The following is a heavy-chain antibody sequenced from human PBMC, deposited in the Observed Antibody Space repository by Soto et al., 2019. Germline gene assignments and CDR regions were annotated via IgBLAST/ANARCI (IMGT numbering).Heavy chain of an antibody. CDR3: ARDLCRPSSGGSCYEDGYYYGMDV. Sequence: EVQLVESGGGLVKPGGSLRLSCAASGFTFSSCSMNWVRQTPGKGLECVSSISSSSSYIYYADSVKSRFTITRDNAKNSLYLQMNSLRAEDTAVYYCARDLCRPSSGGSCYEDGYYYGMDVWGQGTTVTVSS. CDR1: GFTFSSCS. D-gene: IGHD2-15*01. J-gene: IGHJ6*02. V-gene: IGHV3-21*01. CDR2: ISSSSSYI.